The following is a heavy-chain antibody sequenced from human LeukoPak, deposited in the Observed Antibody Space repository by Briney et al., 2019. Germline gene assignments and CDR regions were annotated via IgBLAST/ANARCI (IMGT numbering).Heavy chain of an antibody. CDR1: GYTFTGYY. D-gene: IGHD1-7*01. Sequence: GASVKVSCKASGYTFTGYYMHWVRQAPGQGLEWMGWINPNSGGTNYAQKFQGRVTMTRDTSISTAYMELSRLRSDDTAVYYCAREETGTIPTAWFDPWGQGTLVTVSS. J-gene: IGHJ5*02. CDR3: AREETGTIPTAWFDP. CDR2: INPNSGGT. V-gene: IGHV1-2*02.